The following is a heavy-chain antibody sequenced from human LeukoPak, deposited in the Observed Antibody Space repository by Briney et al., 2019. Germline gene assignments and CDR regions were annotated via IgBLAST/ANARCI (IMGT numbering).Heavy chain of an antibody. CDR2: ISYDGSNK. CDR3: AKDGPVGEPLDY. Sequence: GGSLRLSCAASGFTFSSYGMHWVRQAPGKGLEWVAVISYDGSNKYYADSVKGRFTISRDNSKNTLYLQMNGLRAEDTAVYYCAKDGPVGEPLDYWGQGTLVTVSS. CDR1: GFTFSSYG. V-gene: IGHV3-30*18. D-gene: IGHD1-26*01. J-gene: IGHJ4*02.